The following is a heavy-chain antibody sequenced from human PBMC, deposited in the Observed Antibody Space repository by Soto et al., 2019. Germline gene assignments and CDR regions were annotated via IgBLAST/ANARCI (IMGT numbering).Heavy chain of an antibody. CDR2: IRSKTDGGTT. V-gene: IGHV3-15*01. CDR1: GITFSNAW. CDR3: TTTRPGTNVFDN. Sequence: EVLLVESGGDLVEPGGSLRLSCAASGITFSNAWMNWVRQAPGKGLEYNGRIRSKTDGGTTEYAAPVEGRFTISRDDSKNTLYLQMGGLKTEDTAVYYCTTTRPGTNVFDNWGQGTLVTVSS. J-gene: IGHJ3*02. D-gene: IGHD6-13*01.